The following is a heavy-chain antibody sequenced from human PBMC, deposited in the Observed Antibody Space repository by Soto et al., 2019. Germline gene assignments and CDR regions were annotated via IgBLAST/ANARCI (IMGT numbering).Heavy chain of an antibody. D-gene: IGHD1-26*01. Sequence: GGSLRLSCAASGFTFSSYSMNWVRQAPGKGLEWVSSISSSSSYIYYADSVKGRFTISRDNAKNSLYLQMNSLRAEDTAVYYASSRGGVTKDHHYGMDVWGQGTTVTVSS. CDR1: GFTFSSYS. V-gene: IGHV3-21*01. J-gene: IGHJ6*02. CDR2: ISSSSSYI. CDR3: SSRGGVTKDHHYGMDV.